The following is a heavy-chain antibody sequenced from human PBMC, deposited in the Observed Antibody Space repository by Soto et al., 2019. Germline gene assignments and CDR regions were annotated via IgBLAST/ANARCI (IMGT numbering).Heavy chain of an antibody. V-gene: IGHV1-18*01. J-gene: IGHJ5*02. CDR2: ISAYNGNT. Sequence: GASVKVSCKASGYTFTSYGISWVRQAPGQGLERMGWISAYNGNTNYAQKHQGRVTMTTDTSTSTAYMELRGLRFDDTAVFYCAIDRSDIVVVVESVEWFDPWGQGTLVTVSS. D-gene: IGHD2-15*01. CDR3: AIDRSDIVVVVESVEWFDP. CDR1: GYTFTSYG.